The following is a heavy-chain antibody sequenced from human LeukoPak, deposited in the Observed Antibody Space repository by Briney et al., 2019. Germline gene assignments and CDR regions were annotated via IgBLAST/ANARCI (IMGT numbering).Heavy chain of an antibody. Sequence: PGGSLRLSCAASGFTFSSYAMSWVRQAPGKGLEWVSAISGSGGSTYYADSVKGRFTISRDNSKNTLYLQMNSLRAEDTAVYYCAKDRGLTYYYDSCGYYCDYWGQGTLVTVSS. CDR3: AKDRGLTYYYDSCGYYCDY. J-gene: IGHJ4*02. CDR1: GFTFSSYA. CDR2: ISGSGGST. V-gene: IGHV3-23*01. D-gene: IGHD3-22*01.